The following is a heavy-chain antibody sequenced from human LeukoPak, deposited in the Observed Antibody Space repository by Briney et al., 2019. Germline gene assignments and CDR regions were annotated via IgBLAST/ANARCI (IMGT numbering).Heavy chain of an antibody. J-gene: IGHJ4*02. V-gene: IGHV4-34*01. Sequence: SETLSLTCAVYGGSFSGYYWSWIRQPPGKGLEWIGEINHSGSTNYNPSLKSRVTISVDTSKNQFSLKLSSVTAADTAVYYCARGALYYDFWSGYYPPPARFDYWGQGTLVTVSS. CDR1: GGSFSGYY. CDR3: ARGALYYDFWSGYYPPPARFDY. D-gene: IGHD3-3*01. CDR2: INHSGST.